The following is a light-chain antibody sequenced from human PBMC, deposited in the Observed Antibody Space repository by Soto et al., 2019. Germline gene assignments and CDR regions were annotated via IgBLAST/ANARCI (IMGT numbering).Light chain of an antibody. J-gene: IGKJ4*01. CDR2: EAS. CDR3: QQYDNVPLT. Sequence: DIQMTQSPSSLSASVGDRVTITCQASQDITNDLNWYQQKPGKAPKVLIYEASNLGTGVPSRCSGSGSGTDFTSTLSSRQPDGIATYFCQQYDNVPLTFGGGTKVEIK. CDR1: QDITND. V-gene: IGKV1-33*01.